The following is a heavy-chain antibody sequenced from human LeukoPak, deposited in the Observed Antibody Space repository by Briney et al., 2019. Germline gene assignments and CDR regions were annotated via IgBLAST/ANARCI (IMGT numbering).Heavy chain of an antibody. CDR2: IYYSGST. Sequence: SETLSLTCTVSGGSISGYYWSWIRQPPGKGLECLGYIYYSGSTTYNPSLKSRVTISVDTSRNQFSLKLTSVTAADTAVYYCAKVSDRDSSGYYWGFEYWGQGTLVTVSS. J-gene: IGHJ4*02. CDR3: AKVSDRDSSGYYWGFEY. D-gene: IGHD3-22*01. CDR1: GGSISGYY. V-gene: IGHV4-59*08.